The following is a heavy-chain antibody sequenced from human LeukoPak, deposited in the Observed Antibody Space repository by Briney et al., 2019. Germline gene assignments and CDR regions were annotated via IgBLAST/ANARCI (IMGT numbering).Heavy chain of an antibody. CDR3: SLGGVATITMPYYYYGMDV. D-gene: IGHD5-12*01. CDR2: TYYRSKWYN. V-gene: IGHV6-1*01. Sequence: SQTLSLTCAISGDSVSSNSAAWNWIRQSPSRGLEWLGRTYYRSKWYNDYAVSVKSRITINPDTSKNQFSLQLNSVTPEDTAVSRASLGGVATITMPYYYYGMDVWGQGTTVTVSS. J-gene: IGHJ6*02. CDR1: GDSVSSNSAA.